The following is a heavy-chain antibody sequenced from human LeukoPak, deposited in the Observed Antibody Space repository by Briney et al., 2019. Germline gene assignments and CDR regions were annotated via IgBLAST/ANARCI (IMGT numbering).Heavy chain of an antibody. CDR3: ARERLRFLNRLYNWFDP. J-gene: IGHJ5*02. D-gene: IGHD3-3*01. CDR2: INHSGST. Sequence: PSETLSLTCAVYGGSFSGYYWSWIRQPPGKGLEWIGEINHSGSTNYNPSLKGRVTISVDTSKNQFSLKLSSVTAADTAVYYCARERLRFLNRLYNWFDPWGQGTLVTVSS. CDR1: GGSFSGYY. V-gene: IGHV4-34*01.